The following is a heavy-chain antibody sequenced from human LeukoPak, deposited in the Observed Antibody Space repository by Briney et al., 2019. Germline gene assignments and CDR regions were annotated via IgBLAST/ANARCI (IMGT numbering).Heavy chain of an antibody. Sequence: SVKVSCKASGGTFSSYAISWVRQAPGQGLEWMGRIIPILGIANYAQKFQGRVTITADKSTSTAYMGLSSLRSEDTAVYYCARDRSYYDSSGAPIYQHWGQGTLVTVSS. CDR3: ARDRSYYDSSGAPIYQH. CDR2: IIPILGIA. CDR1: GGTFSSYA. J-gene: IGHJ1*01. V-gene: IGHV1-69*04. D-gene: IGHD3-22*01.